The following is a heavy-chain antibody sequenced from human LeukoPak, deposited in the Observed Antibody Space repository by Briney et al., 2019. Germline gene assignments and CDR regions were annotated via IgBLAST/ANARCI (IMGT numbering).Heavy chain of an antibody. CDR1: GDSVSGKSVA. Sequence: SQTLSLTCAISGDSVSGKSVAWNWIRQSPSGGLEWLGRTFFRSKWSNEYAVSVRSRIAVTPDTSKNQFSLQLYSVTPEDTAVYYCTRGAGPTHGLYYFDYWGQGTLVTVSP. V-gene: IGHV6-1*01. CDR2: TFFRSKWSN. J-gene: IGHJ4*02. D-gene: IGHD1-14*01. CDR3: TRGAGPTHGLYYFDY.